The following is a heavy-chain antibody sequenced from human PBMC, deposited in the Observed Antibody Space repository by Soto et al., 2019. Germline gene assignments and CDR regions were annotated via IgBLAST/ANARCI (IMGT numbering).Heavy chain of an antibody. Sequence: ASVKVSCKASGGTFSSYAISWVRQAPGQGLEWMGGIIPIFGTANYAQKFQGRVTITADESTSTAYMELSSLRSENTAVYYCAGVWLRSGSSIRNGGDAFDIWGQGTMVTVSS. CDR2: IIPIFGTA. J-gene: IGHJ3*02. CDR1: GGTFSSYA. V-gene: IGHV1-69*13. D-gene: IGHD1-26*01. CDR3: AGVWLRSGSSIRNGGDAFDI.